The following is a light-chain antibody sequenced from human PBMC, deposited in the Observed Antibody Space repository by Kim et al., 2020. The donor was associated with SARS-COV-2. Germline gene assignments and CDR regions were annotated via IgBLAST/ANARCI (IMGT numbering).Light chain of an antibody. CDR1: SLRSYY. J-gene: IGLJ2*01. Sequence: SSELTQDPAVSVALGQTVRIKCQGDSLRSYYASWYQQKPGQAPVLVIYGKNNRPSGIPDRFSGSSSGNTASLTITGAQAEDEADYYCHSRDSSGNHLRVF. V-gene: IGLV3-19*01. CDR2: GKN. CDR3: HSRDSSGNHLRV.